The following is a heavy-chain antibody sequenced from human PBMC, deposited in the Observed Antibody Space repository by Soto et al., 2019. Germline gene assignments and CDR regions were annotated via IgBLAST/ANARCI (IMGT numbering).Heavy chain of an antibody. J-gene: IGHJ4*02. CDR1: GFSFSVYG. V-gene: IGHV3-7*03. CDR2: INQDRSER. D-gene: IGHD3-3*01. CDR3: ARALCDFWTGCDSRGLYYLDL. Sequence: EVQLVESGGGVVQPGGSLRLSCAASGFSFSVYGVDWVRQAPGKGLEWVANINQDRSERYDVDSVRGRFTISRDNARNSVYLQMNSLRAEDTAIYYCARALCDFWTGCDSRGLYYLDLWGQGTLVTVSS.